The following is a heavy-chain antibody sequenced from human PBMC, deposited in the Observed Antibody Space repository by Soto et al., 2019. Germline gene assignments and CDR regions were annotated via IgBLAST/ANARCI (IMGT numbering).Heavy chain of an antibody. J-gene: IGHJ4*02. CDR3: AIVDYGDYVVPDY. V-gene: IGHV3-48*01. CDR2: MSSSSTI. CDR1: GFNFRTYS. D-gene: IGHD4-17*01. Sequence: GGSLRLSCAASGFNFRTYSMNWVRQAPGKGLEWVSYMSSSSTIHYADSVKGRFTISRDNAKNSLYLQMNSLRAEDTAVYYCAIVDYGDYVVPDYWGQGTLVTVSS.